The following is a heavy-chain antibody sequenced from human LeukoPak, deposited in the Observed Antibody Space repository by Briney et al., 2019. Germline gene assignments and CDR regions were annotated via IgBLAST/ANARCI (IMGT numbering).Heavy chain of an antibody. CDR2: ISAYNGNT. D-gene: IGHD3-22*01. J-gene: IGHJ3*02. CDR1: GYTFTSNG. CDR3: ASLKNSYDSSGYLVTDAFDI. V-gene: IGHV1-18*01. Sequence: GASVKVSCKASGYTFTSNGINWVRQAPGQGLEWMGWISAYNGNTNYEQKLQGRVTMTTDTSTSTAYMEPRSLRSDDTAVYYCASLKNSYDSSGYLVTDAFDIWGQGTMVTVSS.